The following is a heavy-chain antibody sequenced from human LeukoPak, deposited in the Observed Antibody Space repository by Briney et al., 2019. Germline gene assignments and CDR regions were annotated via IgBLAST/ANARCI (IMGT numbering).Heavy chain of an antibody. V-gene: IGHV1-8*03. D-gene: IGHD2-15*01. CDR2: MNPNSGNT. CDR3: ASRYCSGGSCYSFDY. Sequence: GASVKVSCKASGYTFTSYDINWGRQANGQGLEWMGWMNPNSGNTGYAQKFQGRVTITRNTSLITAYMELSSLRSEDTAVYYCASRYCSGGSCYSFDYWGQGTLVTVSS. J-gene: IGHJ4*02. CDR1: GYTFTSYD.